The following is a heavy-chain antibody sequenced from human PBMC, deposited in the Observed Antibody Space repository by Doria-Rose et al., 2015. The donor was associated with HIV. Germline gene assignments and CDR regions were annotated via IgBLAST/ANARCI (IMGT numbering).Heavy chain of an antibody. CDR3: ARIKSSRWYHKYYFDF. V-gene: IGHV2-26*01. Sequence: ESGPVMVKPTETLTLTCTVSGVSLSSPGMGVSWIRQPPGKALEQLAYIFSDDERSYKTSLKSRLTISRGTSKSQVVLTMTDMDPVDTATYYCARIKSSRWYHKYYFDFWGQGTLVIVSA. D-gene: IGHD6-13*01. CDR2: IFSDDER. J-gene: IGHJ4*02. CDR1: GVSLSSPGMG.